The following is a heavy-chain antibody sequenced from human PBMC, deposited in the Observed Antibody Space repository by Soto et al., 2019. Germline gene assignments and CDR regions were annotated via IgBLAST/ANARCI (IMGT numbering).Heavy chain of an antibody. CDR2: IIPIFGTA. CDR3: CSGYSFGSWFDP. J-gene: IGHJ5*02. CDR1: GGTLSSYS. D-gene: IGHD3-22*01. V-gene: IGHV1-69*13. Sequence: GASVKVSCKASGGTLSSYSISWVRQAPGQGLEWMGGIIPIFGTANYAQKFQGRVTITADESTSTAYMELSSLRSEDTAVYYCCSGYSFGSWFDPWGQGTLVTVSS.